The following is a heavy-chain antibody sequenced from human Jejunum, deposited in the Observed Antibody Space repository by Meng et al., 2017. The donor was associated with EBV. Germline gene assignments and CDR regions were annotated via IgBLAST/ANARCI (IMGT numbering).Heavy chain of an antibody. Sequence: QLQPQESGSGLVKPSQTLSLTCAVSGGSISSSDYSWSWIRQPPGKGLELIGYIFHSGSTYYNPSLKGRVTISVDRPTNQFSLRLTSVTAADTAVYYCAGEDFSGYRFDHWGQGPLVTVYS. CDR3: AGEDFSGYRFDH. D-gene: IGHD3-22*01. CDR2: IFHSGST. J-gene: IGHJ4*02. CDR1: GGSISSSDYS. V-gene: IGHV4-30-2*01.